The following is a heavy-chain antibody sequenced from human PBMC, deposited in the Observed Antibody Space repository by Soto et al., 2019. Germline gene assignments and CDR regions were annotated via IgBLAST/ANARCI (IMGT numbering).Heavy chain of an antibody. V-gene: IGHV3-33*01. J-gene: IGHJ4*02. CDR1: GFTFSSYG. Sequence: QVQMVESGGGVVQPGRSLRLSCAASGFTFSSYGMHWVRQAPGKGLEWVAVIWYDGSNKYYADSVKGRFTISRDNSKNTLYLQMNSLRAEDTAVYYCEREDYGSGSFDYWGQGTLVTVSS. CDR2: IWYDGSNK. D-gene: IGHD3-10*01. CDR3: EREDYGSGSFDY.